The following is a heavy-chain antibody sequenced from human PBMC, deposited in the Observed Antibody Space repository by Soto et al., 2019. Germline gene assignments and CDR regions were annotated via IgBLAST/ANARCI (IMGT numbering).Heavy chain of an antibody. Sequence: GGSLRLSCTVSVVSEFNFSDQYMDWVRQAPGKGLEWIGRSRDKGNSYTTGYAASVKGRFSISRDDSKNSVYLQMNSLKTEDTAVYYCLRENRREYNYGMDVWGQGTTVTVSS. J-gene: IGHJ6*02. CDR2: SRDKGNSYTT. D-gene: IGHD1-26*01. V-gene: IGHV3-72*01. CDR1: VVSEFNFSDQY. CDR3: LRENRREYNYGMDV.